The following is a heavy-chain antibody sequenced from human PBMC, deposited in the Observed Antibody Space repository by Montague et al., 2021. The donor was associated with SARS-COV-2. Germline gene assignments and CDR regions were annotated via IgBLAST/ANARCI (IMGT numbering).Heavy chain of an antibody. J-gene: IGHJ6*02. Sequence: TLSLTCAVSGGSISSGGYSWTWIRQPPGKGLEWIGYIYHSGSTYYXPSLESRVTISLDTSKTQFSLNLTSVTAADTAVYYCARGSMVRGGKVYYGVDVWGQGTTVTVSS. V-gene: IGHV4-30-2*01. CDR1: GGSISSGGYS. D-gene: IGHD3-10*01. CDR3: ARGSMVRGGKVYYGVDV. CDR2: IYHSGST.